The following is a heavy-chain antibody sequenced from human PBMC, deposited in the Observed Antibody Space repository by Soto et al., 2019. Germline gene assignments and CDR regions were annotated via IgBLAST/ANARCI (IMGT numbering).Heavy chain of an antibody. CDR2: ISYDGSNK. J-gene: IGHJ4*02. CDR1: GFTFSSYA. V-gene: IGHV3-30-3*01. Sequence: QVQLVESGGGVVQPGRSLRLSCAASGFTFSSYAMHWVRQAPGKGLEWVAVISYDGSNKYYADSVKGRFTISRDISKNTLYLQMNSLRAEETAVYYCARAGGLLLDYWGQGTLVTVSS. CDR3: ARAGGLLLDY. D-gene: IGHD2-15*01.